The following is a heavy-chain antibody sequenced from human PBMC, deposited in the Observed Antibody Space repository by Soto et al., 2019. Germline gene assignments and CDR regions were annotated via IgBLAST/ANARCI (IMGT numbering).Heavy chain of an antibody. CDR1: GFTFSNFA. V-gene: IGHV3-23*01. CDR3: AKGSRWLQLGKLDS. CDR2: LSGSGDRT. Sequence: GGSLRLSCATSGFTFSNFAMSWVRQAPGRGLEWVSGLSGSGDRTYYADSVKGQFIISRDNSKNTLYLQMDRLSAGDTALYYCAKGSRWLQLGKLDSWGPGTQVTVSS. J-gene: IGHJ4*02. D-gene: IGHD5-18*01.